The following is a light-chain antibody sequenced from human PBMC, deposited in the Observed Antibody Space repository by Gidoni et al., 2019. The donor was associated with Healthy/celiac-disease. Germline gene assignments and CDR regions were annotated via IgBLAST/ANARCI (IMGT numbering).Light chain of an antibody. CDR2: DAS. CDR1: QSVSSY. V-gene: IGKV3-11*01. J-gene: IGKJ2*01. Sequence: EILLTHSPATLSLSPGERATLSCRASQSVSSYLAWYQQKPGQAPRLLIYDASNRATGIPARCSGSGSGTDFTLTISSLEPEDFAVYYCQQRSNWPPGYTFGQGTKLEIK. CDR3: QQRSNWPPGYT.